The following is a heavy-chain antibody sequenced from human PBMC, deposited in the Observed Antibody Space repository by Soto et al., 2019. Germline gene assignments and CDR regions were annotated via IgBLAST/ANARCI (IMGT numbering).Heavy chain of an antibody. CDR3: ATPRFLETLDYYGMDV. J-gene: IGHJ6*02. Sequence: GSLRLSCAASGFTFSSYAMSWVRQAPGKGLEWVSAISGSGGSTYYADSVKGRFTISRDNSKNTLYLQMNSLRAEDTAVYYCATPRFLETLDYYGMDVWGQGTTVTVSS. CDR1: GFTFSSYA. CDR2: ISGSGGST. D-gene: IGHD3-3*01. V-gene: IGHV3-23*01.